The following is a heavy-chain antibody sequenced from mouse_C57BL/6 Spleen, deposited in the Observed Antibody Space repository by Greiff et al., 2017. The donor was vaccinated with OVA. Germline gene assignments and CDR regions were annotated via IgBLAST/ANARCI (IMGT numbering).Heavy chain of an antibody. CDR1: GYTFTDYH. D-gene: IGHD1-1*01. CDR3: ARNYGSLHYYAMDY. J-gene: IGHJ4*01. V-gene: IGHV1-22*01. Sequence: EVKLQQSGPELVKPGASVKMSCKASGYTFTDYHMHWVKQSHGKSLEWIGYINPNNGGTSYNQKFKGKATLTVNKSSSTAYMELRSLTSEDSAVYYGARNYGSLHYYAMDYWGQGPSVTGSS. CDR2: INPNNGGT.